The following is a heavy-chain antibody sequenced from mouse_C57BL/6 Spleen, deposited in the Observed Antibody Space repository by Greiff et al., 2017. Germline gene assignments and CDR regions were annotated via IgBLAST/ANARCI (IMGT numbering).Heavy chain of an antibody. CDR2: IDPEGGET. CDR1: GFNIKDYY. Sequence: VQLQQSGAELVKPGASVKLSCTASGFNIKDYYMHWVKQRTEQGLEWIGRIDPEGGETKYAPKFQGKATITADKYSNTPYLQLSSLTSEDSAVYYCSQIYSGNPADWGQGTLVTVSA. CDR3: SQIYSGNPAD. D-gene: IGHD2-1*01. V-gene: IGHV14-2*01. J-gene: IGHJ3*01.